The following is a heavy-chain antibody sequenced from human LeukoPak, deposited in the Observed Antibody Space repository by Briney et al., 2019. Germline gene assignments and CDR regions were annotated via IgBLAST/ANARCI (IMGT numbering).Heavy chain of an antibody. D-gene: IGHD2-21*02. CDR3: ARDLASCAGDCRSDGFDY. CDR1: GDSISGYY. Sequence: KPSETLSLTCTVSGDSISGYYWSWIRQPAGKGLELIGRMSQSGTTNHNPSLKSRVTMSVDMSKNQFSLKPSSMIAADTAVYYCARDLASCAGDCRSDGFDYWGQGTLVTVSS. V-gene: IGHV4-4*07. J-gene: IGHJ4*02. CDR2: MSQSGTT.